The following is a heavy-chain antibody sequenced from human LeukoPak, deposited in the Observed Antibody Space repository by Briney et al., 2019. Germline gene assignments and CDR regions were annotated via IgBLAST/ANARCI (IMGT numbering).Heavy chain of an antibody. Sequence: GGSLRLSCAASGFTFSSYSMNWVRQAPGKGLEWVSSISSSSSYIYYAGSVKGRFTISRDNAKKSLYLQMNSLRAEDTAVYYCARDLRGSYGMDVWGQGTTVTVSS. J-gene: IGHJ6*02. CDR1: GFTFSSYS. CDR2: ISSSSSYI. V-gene: IGHV3-21*01. CDR3: ARDLRGSYGMDV.